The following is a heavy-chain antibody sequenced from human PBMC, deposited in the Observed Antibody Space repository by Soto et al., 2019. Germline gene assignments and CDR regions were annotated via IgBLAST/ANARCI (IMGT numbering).Heavy chain of an antibody. CDR3: ARYSGTYYFDF. CDR1: GGSISSSNYY. CDR2: IYYTGST. Sequence: QLQESGPGLVKPSETLSLTCTVSGGSISSSNYYWGWIRQPPGKGLEWIGSIYYTGSTYYNPSLKSRVTISVDTSKSQFSLQVTSVTAADTAVYYCARYSGTYYFDFWGQGTLVTVSA. J-gene: IGHJ4*02. V-gene: IGHV4-39*01. D-gene: IGHD1-26*01.